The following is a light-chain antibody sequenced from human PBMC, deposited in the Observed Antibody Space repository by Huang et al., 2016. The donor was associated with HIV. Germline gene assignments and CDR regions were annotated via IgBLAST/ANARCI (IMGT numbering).Light chain of an antibody. V-gene: IGKV3-15*01. CDR3: QQYNTWPPWA. CDR2: AAS. Sequence: EVLMTQSPDILSVSPGDRATFSCRASQNVVSTLAWYQQRSGQASRLLIYAASSRTTGGPARFSGGGAGTEFTLTISRLQSEDFATYYCQQYNTWPPWAFGQGTTVEI. J-gene: IGKJ1*01. CDR1: QNVVST.